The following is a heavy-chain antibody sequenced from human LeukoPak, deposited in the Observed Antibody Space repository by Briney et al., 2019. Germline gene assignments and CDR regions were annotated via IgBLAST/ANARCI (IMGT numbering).Heavy chain of an antibody. J-gene: IGHJ4*02. CDR1: GYTFTGYY. Sequence: GASVKVSCKASGYTFTGYYMHWVRQAPGQGLEWMGWINPNSGGTNYAQKFQGRVTMTRDMSTSTVYMELSSLRSEDTAVYYCARVGVDYGFDYWGQGTLVTVSS. V-gene: IGHV1-2*02. CDR3: ARVGVDYGFDY. D-gene: IGHD4-17*01. CDR2: INPNSGGT.